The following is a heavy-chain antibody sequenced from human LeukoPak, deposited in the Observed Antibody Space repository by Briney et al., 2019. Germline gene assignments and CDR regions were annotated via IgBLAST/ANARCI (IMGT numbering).Heavy chain of an antibody. CDR2: IIPIFGTT. CDR3: ATSDSDYAREHNNCFDP. D-gene: IGHD5-12*01. J-gene: IGHJ5*02. V-gene: IGHV1-69*13. CDR1: GDTFSIYS. Sequence: GASVKVSCKAVGDTFSIYSITWVRQAPGQGLEWMGMIIPIFGTTNYAQKFQGRVTITADESTSTIYLELSSLRYEDTAVYYCATSDSDYAREHNNCFDPWGQGTLVIVSS.